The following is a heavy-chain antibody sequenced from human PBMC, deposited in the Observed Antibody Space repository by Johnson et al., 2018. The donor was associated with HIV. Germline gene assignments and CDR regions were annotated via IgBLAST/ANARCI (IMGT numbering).Heavy chain of an antibody. CDR1: GFTFSSYG. D-gene: IGHD3-3*01. Sequence: QVQLVESGGGLVQPGGSLRLSCAASGFTFSSYGMHWVRQAPGKGLEWVAVISYDGSNKYYADSVKGRFTISRDNSKNTLYLQMNSLRAEDTAVYYCAKDGYYDFWSGYHGADAFDIWGQGTMVTVSS. J-gene: IGHJ3*02. V-gene: IGHV3-30*18. CDR2: ISYDGSNK. CDR3: AKDGYYDFWSGYHGADAFDI.